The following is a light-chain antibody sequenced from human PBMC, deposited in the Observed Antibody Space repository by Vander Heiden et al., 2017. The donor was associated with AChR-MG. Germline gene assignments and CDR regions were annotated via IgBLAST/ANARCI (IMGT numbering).Light chain of an antibody. V-gene: IGKV3-11*01. CDR3: QQRSNWPLT. CDR2: DVS. J-gene: IGKJ4*01. Sequence: EIALTQSPATLYLSPGERATLSCRASQSVSNYLAWYQQRPGQAPRLLIYDVSNRATGIPARFTGSGSGTDFTLTISSLEPEDFAVYYCQQRSNWPLTFGGGTKVEIK. CDR1: QSVSNY.